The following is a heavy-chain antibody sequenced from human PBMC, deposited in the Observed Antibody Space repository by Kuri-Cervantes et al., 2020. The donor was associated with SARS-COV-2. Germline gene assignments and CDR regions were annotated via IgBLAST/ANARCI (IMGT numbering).Heavy chain of an antibody. CDR3: AKDWGYCSSTSCYDNWFDP. V-gene: IGHV3-15*07. Sequence: GESLKISCAASGFTFSNAWMNWVRQAPGKGLEWVGRIKSKTDGGTTDYAAPVKGRFTISRDDSKNTLYLQMNSLRAEDTAVYYCAKDWGYCSSTSCYDNWFDPWGQGTLVTVSS. J-gene: IGHJ5*02. CDR2: IKSKTDGGTT. D-gene: IGHD2-2*01. CDR1: GFTFSNAW.